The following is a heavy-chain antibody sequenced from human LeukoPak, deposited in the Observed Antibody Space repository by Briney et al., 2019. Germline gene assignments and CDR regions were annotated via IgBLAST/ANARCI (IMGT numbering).Heavy chain of an antibody. V-gene: IGHV1-69*04. Sequence: EASVKVSCKASGGTFSSYAISWVRQAPGQGLEWMGRIIPILGIANYAQKFQGRVTITADKSTSTAYMELSSLRSEDTAVYYCAREVGLRSQYFDYWGQGTLVTVSS. D-gene: IGHD3-16*01. J-gene: IGHJ4*02. CDR3: AREVGLRSQYFDY. CDR2: IIPILGIA. CDR1: GGTFSSYA.